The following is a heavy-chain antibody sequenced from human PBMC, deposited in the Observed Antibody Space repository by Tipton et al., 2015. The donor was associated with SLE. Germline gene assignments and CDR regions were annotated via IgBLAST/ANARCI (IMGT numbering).Heavy chain of an antibody. D-gene: IGHD4-17*01. CDR1: GFTFSSYA. CDR3: ARPPVTYPTGDY. V-gene: IGHV3-23*03. Sequence: GSLRLSCAASGFTFSSYAMTWVRQAPGKGLEWVSVIYSGGSADYADSVKGRFTISRDNSENTLYLQMNSLRAEDTAVYYCARPPVTYPTGDYWGQGTLVTVSS. CDR2: IYSGGSA. J-gene: IGHJ4*02.